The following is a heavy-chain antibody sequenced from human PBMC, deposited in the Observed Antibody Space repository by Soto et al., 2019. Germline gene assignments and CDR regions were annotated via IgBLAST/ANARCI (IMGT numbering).Heavy chain of an antibody. J-gene: IGHJ5*02. D-gene: IGHD3-10*01. Sequence: QVQLVESGGGLVKPGGSLRLSCAASGFTFSDYYMSWIRQAPGKGLEWVSYISSSSSYTNYADSVKGRFTISRDNAKNSLYLQMNSLRAEDTDVYHCARAVGQLLWFGVNWFDPWGQGTLVTVSS. CDR3: ARAVGQLLWFGVNWFDP. CDR2: ISSSSSYT. V-gene: IGHV3-11*06. CDR1: GFTFSDYY.